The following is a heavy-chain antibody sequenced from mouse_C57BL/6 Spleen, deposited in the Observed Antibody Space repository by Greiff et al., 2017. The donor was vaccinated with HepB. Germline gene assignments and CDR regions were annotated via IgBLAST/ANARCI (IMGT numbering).Heavy chain of an antibody. J-gene: IGHJ2*01. CDR2: IDPSDSYT. CDR3: ARSYDYDHFDY. V-gene: IGHV1-69*01. CDR1: GYTFTSYW. Sequence: VQLQQPGAELVMPGASVKLSCKASGYTFTSYWMHWVKQRPGQGLEWIGEIDPSDSYTNYNQKFKGKSTLTVDKSSSTAYMQLSSLTSEDSAVYYCARSYDYDHFDYWGQVTTLTVSS. D-gene: IGHD2-4*01.